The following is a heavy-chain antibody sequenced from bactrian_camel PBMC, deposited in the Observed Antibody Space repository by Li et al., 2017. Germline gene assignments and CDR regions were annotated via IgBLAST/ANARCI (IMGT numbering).Heavy chain of an antibody. CDR3: ARGPENLWEYGY. Sequence: HVQLVESGGGSVQTGGSLRLSCQVPGYLYGGNCLGWFRQAPGKEREGVASIHAYTGMTAYAESVKGRFTISRDNDKNTVYLQMNSLKTEDTAVYYCARGPENLWEYGYWGQGTQVTVS. CDR2: IHAYTGMT. V-gene: IGHV3S54*01. CDR1: GYLYGGNC. J-gene: IGHJ4*01.